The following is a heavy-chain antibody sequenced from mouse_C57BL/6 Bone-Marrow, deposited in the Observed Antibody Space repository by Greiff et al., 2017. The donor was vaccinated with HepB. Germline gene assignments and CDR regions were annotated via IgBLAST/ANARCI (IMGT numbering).Heavy chain of an antibody. CDR2: IDPENGDT. Sequence: VQLQQSGAELVRPGASVKLSCTASGFNIKDDYMHWVKQRPEQGLEWIGWIDPENGDTEYASKFQGKATITADTSSNTAYLQLSSLTSEDTAVYYCTSLYYGSSPYYFDDWGQGTTLTVSS. J-gene: IGHJ2*01. CDR1: GFNIKDDY. D-gene: IGHD1-1*01. V-gene: IGHV14-4*01. CDR3: TSLYYGSSPYYFDD.